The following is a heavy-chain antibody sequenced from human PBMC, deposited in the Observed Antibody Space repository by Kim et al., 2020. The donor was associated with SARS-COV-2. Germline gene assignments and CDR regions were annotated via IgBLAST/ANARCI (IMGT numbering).Heavy chain of an antibody. CDR3: ARAIWAGYGWVPGYYGMDV. Sequence: SETLSLTCTVPGGSISSYYWSWIRQPPGKGLEWIGYIYYSGSTNYNPSLKSRVTISVDTSKNQFSLKLSSVTAADTAVYYCARAIWAGYGWVPGYYGMDVWGQGTTVTVSS. V-gene: IGHV4-59*13. CDR2: IYYSGST. D-gene: IGHD3-16*01. CDR1: GGSISSYY. J-gene: IGHJ6*02.